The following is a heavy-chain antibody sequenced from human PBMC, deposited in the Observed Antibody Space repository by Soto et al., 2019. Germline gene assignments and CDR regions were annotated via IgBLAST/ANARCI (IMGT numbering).Heavy chain of an antibody. CDR1: GGSISSDGYY. V-gene: IGHV4-31*03. CDR2: IYYSGNT. J-gene: IGHJ5*02. Sequence: SETLSLTCTVSGGSISSDGYYWSWVRQHPGKGLEWIGHIYYSGNTYYNPSFKSRPIISVDTSKNQFSLKLSSVTAADTAVYYCARLYETTGYYDEGWFDPWGQGTLVTVSS. CDR3: ARLYETTGYYDEGWFDP. D-gene: IGHD3-22*01.